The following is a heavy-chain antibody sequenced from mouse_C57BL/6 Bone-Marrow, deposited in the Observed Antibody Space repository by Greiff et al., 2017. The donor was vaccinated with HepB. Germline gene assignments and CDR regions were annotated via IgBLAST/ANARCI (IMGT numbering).Heavy chain of an antibody. CDR3: AKEEGLWLRRTPHYYAMDY. CDR1: GYSFTGYY. J-gene: IGHJ4*01. Sequence: EVQRVESGPELVKPGASVKISCKASGYSFTGYYMNWVKQSPEKSLEWIGEINPSTGGTTYNQKFKAKATLTVDKSSSTAYMQLKSLTSEDSAVYYCAKEEGLWLRRTPHYYAMDYWGQGTSVTVSS. V-gene: IGHV1-42*01. D-gene: IGHD2-2*01. CDR2: INPSTGGT.